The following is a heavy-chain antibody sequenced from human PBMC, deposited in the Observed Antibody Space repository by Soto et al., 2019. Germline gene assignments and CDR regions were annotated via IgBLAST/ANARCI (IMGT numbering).Heavy chain of an antibody. Sequence: EVQLVESGGGLVQPGGSLRLSCAASGFAFNTYWMSWVRQVPGKGLEWVAIISHDGRDKHYLDSVKGRFTIARDNAENSLFLQMNSLRADDTSAYYCARDRRTTGPFDLWGQGTLVTVSS. CDR3: ARDRRTTGPFDL. CDR1: GFAFNTYW. V-gene: IGHV3-7*01. CDR2: ISHDGRDK. D-gene: IGHD1-1*01. J-gene: IGHJ4*02.